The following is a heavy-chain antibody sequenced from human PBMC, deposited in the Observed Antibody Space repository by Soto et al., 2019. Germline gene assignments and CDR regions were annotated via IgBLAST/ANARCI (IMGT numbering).Heavy chain of an antibody. CDR3: ARQTGTRGYYYDGMDV. V-gene: IGHV3-13*01. CDR1: GFTFGNYD. CDR2: IGTAGDA. D-gene: IGHD1-1*01. J-gene: IGHJ6*02. Sequence: GGSLRLSCAASGFTFGNYDMHWVRQTTGKGLEWVSAIGTAGDAYYPASVKGRFTISRENARNSLYLQMNSLRAEDTAVYFCARQTGTRGYYYDGMDVWGQGTTVTVSS.